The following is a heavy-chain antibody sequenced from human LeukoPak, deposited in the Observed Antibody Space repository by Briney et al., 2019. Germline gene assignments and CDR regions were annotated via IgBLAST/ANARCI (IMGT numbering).Heavy chain of an antibody. D-gene: IGHD3-22*01. CDR2: IKQDGSEK. CDR3: AREDYDSSGGDY. V-gene: IGHV3-7*01. CDR1: GFNFSRNW. Sequence: QPGGSLRLSCAAAGFNFSRNWMSWVRQAPGKGLEWAANIKQDGSEKYYVDSVKGRFTISRDNAKNSLYLQMNSLRVEDTAVYYCAREDYDSSGGDYWGQGTLVTVSS. J-gene: IGHJ4*02.